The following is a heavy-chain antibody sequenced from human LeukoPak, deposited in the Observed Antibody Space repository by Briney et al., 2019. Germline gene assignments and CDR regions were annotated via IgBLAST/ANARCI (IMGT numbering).Heavy chain of an antibody. D-gene: IGHD4-17*01. CDR1: GGSISSSSYY. J-gene: IGHJ4*02. CDR2: IYYSGST. Sequence: SETLSLTCTVSGGSISSSSYYWGWIRQPPGKGLEWIGSIYYSGSTYYNPSLKSRVTISVDTSKNQFSLKLSSVTAADTAVYYCARLSTVTTPIISFDYWGQGTLVTVSS. V-gene: IGHV4-39*01. CDR3: ARLSTVTTPIISFDY.